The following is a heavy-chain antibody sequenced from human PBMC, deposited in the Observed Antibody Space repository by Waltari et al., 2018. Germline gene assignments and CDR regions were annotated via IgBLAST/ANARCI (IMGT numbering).Heavy chain of an antibody. CDR2: IKAYSDDK. CDR1: GYTFINYG. V-gene: IGHV1-18*01. D-gene: IGHD6-19*01. Sequence: QVQLVQSGAEVTKPGSSVKVACKVSGYTFINYGFTWVRQAPGQGIEWMGRIKAYSDDKKYGAKFQGRGIMTTDQSTGTAYMELRGLGSDDTAVYYCGRDRAVAGLKSGGDYWGQGTLVTVSS. CDR3: GRDRAVAGLKSGGDY. J-gene: IGHJ4*02.